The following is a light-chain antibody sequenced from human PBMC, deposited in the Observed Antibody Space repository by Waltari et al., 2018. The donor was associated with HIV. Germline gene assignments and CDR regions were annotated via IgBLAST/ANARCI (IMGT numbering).Light chain of an antibody. Sequence: QSGLTQPPSVSGTPGQRLTIPCSGSNSNIGRNFVFWYRQLPGAAPSLLVYRNEQRPSGVVDRFSGSRSGASASLVIDRLRVEDGADYYCASWDDGLSGHVFGGGTTVSV. V-gene: IGLV1-47*01. CDR1: NSNIGRNF. J-gene: IGLJ1*01. CDR3: ASWDDGLSGHV. CDR2: RNE.